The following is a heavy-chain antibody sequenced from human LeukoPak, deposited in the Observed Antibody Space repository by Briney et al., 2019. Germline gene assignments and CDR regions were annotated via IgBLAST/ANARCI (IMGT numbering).Heavy chain of an antibody. CDR2: IYYSGGT. Sequence: SETLSLTCTVSGGSISSYYWSWIRQPPGKGLEWIGYIYYSGGTNYNPSLKSRVTISVDTSKNQFSLKLSSVTAADTAVYYCARVPPYYYGSGIQWGQGTLVTVSS. CDR3: ARVPPYYYGSGIQ. D-gene: IGHD3-10*01. V-gene: IGHV4-59*12. J-gene: IGHJ4*02. CDR1: GGSISSYY.